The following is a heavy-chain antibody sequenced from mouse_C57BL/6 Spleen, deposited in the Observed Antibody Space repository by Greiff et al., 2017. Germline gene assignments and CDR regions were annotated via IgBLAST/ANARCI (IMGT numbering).Heavy chain of an antibody. CDR1: GFTFSSYA. Sequence: EVQVVESGEGLVKPGGSLKLSCAASGFTFSSYAMSWVRQTPEKRLEWVAYISSGGDYIYYADTVKGRFTISRDNARNTLYLQMSSLKSEDTAMYYCTRDKGYYGSSLDYWGQGTSVTVSS. V-gene: IGHV5-9-1*02. CDR3: TRDKGYYGSSLDY. D-gene: IGHD1-1*01. CDR2: ISSGGDYI. J-gene: IGHJ4*01.